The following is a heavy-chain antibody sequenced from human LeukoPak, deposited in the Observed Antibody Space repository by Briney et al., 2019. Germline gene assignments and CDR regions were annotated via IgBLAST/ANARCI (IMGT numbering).Heavy chain of an antibody. CDR3: ARDRASTYD. CDR2: IDHNGYT. CDR1: GGSLNAYY. J-gene: IGHJ4*02. Sequence: SETLSLTCDVHGGSLNAYYWTWIRQSPGRGLVWIGEIDHNGYTSYNPSLKSRVTISVDTSKKQFFLKLTSMTAADTAVYYCARDRASTYDWGQGILVTVSS. V-gene: IGHV4-34*01. D-gene: IGHD5-18*01.